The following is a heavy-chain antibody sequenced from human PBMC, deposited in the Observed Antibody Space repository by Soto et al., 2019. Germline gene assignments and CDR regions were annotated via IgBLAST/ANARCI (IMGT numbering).Heavy chain of an antibody. J-gene: IGHJ5*02. V-gene: IGHV3-23*01. CDR3: ARDGCSGSNCLNWFDP. CDR1: GFTFSSYA. CDR2: MGGSGRST. Sequence: PGGSLRLSCVASGFTFSSYAMTWVRQAPGKGLEWVSSMGGSGRSTYYTDSVKGRFTISRDNSKSTLYLQMTSLRAEDTAVYYCARDGCSGSNCLNWFDPWGQGTLVTVSS. D-gene: IGHD2-15*01.